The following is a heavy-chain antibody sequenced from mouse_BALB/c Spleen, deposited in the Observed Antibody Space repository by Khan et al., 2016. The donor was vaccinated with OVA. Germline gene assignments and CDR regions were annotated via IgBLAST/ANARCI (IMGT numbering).Heavy chain of an antibody. CDR3: AGSYRGDFNY. CDR1: GYSITSDYA. V-gene: IGHV3-2*02. J-gene: IGHJ2*01. CDR2: ISYSGNT. Sequence: VQLKQSGPGLVKPSQSLSLTCTVTGYSITSDYAWNWIRQFPGNKLEWMGYISYSGNTKYNPSLKSRIPITRDTSKNQFFLQLNSVTIEDTATYFCAGSYRGDFNYWGQGTTLTVSS. D-gene: IGHD2-14*01.